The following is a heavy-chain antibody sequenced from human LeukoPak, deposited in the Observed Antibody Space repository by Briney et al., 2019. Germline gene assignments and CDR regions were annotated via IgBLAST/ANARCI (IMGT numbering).Heavy chain of an antibody. V-gene: IGHV3-11*01. J-gene: IGHJ6*02. CDR2: ISSSGSTI. CDR3: AGAGNLKHCFGRDL. D-gene: IGHD6-13*01. Sequence: GGSLRRSCAASGFTFSDYYMSWIRQAPGKGLEWVSYISSSGSTIYYADSVKGRFTISRDKAKVSMDLQMNSLRAEDTAVYDCAGAGNLKHCFGRDLWRQGTTVRVPS. CDR1: GFTFSDYY.